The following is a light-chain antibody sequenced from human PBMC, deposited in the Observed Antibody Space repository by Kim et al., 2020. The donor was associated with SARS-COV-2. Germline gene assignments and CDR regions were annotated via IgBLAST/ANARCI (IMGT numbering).Light chain of an antibody. CDR2: EVN. CDR3: CSFAGRRPFV. J-gene: IGLJ1*01. CDR1: MSDVGSYRF. V-gene: IGLV2-23*02. Sequence: QSALTQPASVSGSPGQSITVSCTGTMSDVGSYRFVSWYQQYPGKAPKLIIYEVNKRPSGVSARFSGYKSRNTASLTITGLQSDDEAEYYCCSFAGRRPFVFGSGTKVTVL.